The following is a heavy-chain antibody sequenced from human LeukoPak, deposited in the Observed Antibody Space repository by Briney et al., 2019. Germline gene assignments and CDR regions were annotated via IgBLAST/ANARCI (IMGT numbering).Heavy chain of an antibody. J-gene: IGHJ4*02. D-gene: IGHD4-17*01. Sequence: SGPTLVKPTQTLTLTCTFSGFSLSTSGVTVGWIRQPPGKALEWLAFIYWSDDKRYSPSLKSRLTITKDTSRDQVVLTLTNMDPVDTATYYCAHRTTVTSVDYWGQGTLVTVSS. CDR1: GFSLSTSGVT. CDR2: IYWSDDK. CDR3: AHRTTVTSVDY. V-gene: IGHV2-5*01.